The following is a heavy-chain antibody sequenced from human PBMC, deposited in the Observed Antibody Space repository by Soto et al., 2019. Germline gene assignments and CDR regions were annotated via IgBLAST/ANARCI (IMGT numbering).Heavy chain of an antibody. J-gene: IGHJ4*02. V-gene: IGHV3-23*01. CDR1: GFTFSSYA. CDR3: ARDLRDDSSGYYWDYFDY. D-gene: IGHD3-22*01. Sequence: EVQLLESGGGLVQPGGSLRLSCAASGFTFSSYAMSWVRQAPEKGLEWVSAISGSGGSTYYADSVKGRFTISRDNSKNKLYLQMHSLRAEDTAVYYCARDLRDDSSGYYWDYFDYWGQGTLVTVSS. CDR2: ISGSGGST.